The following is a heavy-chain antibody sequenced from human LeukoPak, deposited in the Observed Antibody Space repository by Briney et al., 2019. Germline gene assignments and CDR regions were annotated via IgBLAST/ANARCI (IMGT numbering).Heavy chain of an antibody. V-gene: IGHV4-31*03. Sequence: SETLSLTCTVSGGSISSGGYYWSWIRQHPGKGLEWIGYIYYSGSTYYNPSLKSRVTISVDTSKNQFSLKLSSVTAADTAVYYCARVGILTGSYYFDYWGQGTLVTASS. CDR1: GGSISSGGYY. CDR2: IYYSGST. J-gene: IGHJ4*02. D-gene: IGHD3-9*01. CDR3: ARVGILTGSYYFDY.